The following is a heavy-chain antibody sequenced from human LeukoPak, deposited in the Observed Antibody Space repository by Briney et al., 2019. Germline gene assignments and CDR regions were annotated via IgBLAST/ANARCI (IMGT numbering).Heavy chain of an antibody. CDR2: IYHSGIT. V-gene: IGHV4-38-2*01. CDR1: GFSISSDYC. Sequence: SETLSLTCSVSGFSISSDYCWGWIRQPPGKGLEWIGSIYHSGITHYNPSLQSRVTISVDTSKNQFSLKLSSVTAADTAVYYCAVVEMATTAPFDFWGQGTLVTVSS. D-gene: IGHD5-24*01. CDR3: AVVEMATTAPFDF. J-gene: IGHJ4*02.